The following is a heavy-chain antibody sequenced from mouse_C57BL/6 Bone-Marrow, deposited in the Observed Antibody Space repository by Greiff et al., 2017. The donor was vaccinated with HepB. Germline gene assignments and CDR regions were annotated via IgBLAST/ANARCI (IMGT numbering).Heavy chain of an antibody. CDR2: IDPSDSYT. Sequence: QVQLQQPGAELVLPGASVKLSCKASGYTFTSYWMHWVKQRPGQGLEWIGEIDPSDSYTNYNQQFKGKSTLTVDKSSSTAYLQLSSLTSEYSAVYYCSRFALDYYAMHYWGQGTSVSVSS. J-gene: IGHJ4*01. CDR3: SRFALDYYAMHY. V-gene: IGHV1-69*01. CDR1: GYTFTSYW.